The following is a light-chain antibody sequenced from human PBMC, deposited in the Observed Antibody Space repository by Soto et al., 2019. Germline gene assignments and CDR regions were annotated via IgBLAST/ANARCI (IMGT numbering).Light chain of an antibody. J-gene: IGLJ1*01. CDR1: SSDIGGYNY. CDR3: GSYRSSSPVYV. V-gene: IGLV2-14*01. Sequence: QSVLTQPASVSGSPGQSITISCTGTSSDIGGYNYVSWYQQHPGEAPKLLIYDVSNRPSGVSNRFSGSKSGNTASLTISGLQCEDEADYYCGSYRSSSPVYVFGPGTKVTVL. CDR2: DVS.